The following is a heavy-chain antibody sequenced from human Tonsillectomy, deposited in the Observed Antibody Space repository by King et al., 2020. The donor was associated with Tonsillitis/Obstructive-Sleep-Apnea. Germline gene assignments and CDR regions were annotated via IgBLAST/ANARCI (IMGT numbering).Heavy chain of an antibody. J-gene: IGHJ4*02. CDR2: INPNSGGT. D-gene: IGHD3-22*01. CDR1: GYTFTGYY. Sequence: QLVQSGAEVKKPGASVKVSCQASGYTFTGYYMHWVRQAPGQGLEWMGWINPNSGGTNYAQQFQGRVTMTRDTSISTAYMELSRLRSDDTAMYYCARVAYFYDTSGPLDYWGQGTLVTVSS. CDR3: ARVAYFYDTSGPLDY. V-gene: IGHV1-2*02.